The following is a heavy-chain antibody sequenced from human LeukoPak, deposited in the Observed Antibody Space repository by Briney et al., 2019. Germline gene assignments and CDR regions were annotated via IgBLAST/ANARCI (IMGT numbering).Heavy chain of an antibody. Sequence: QPGASLRLSCAASGFTFSSYAMSWVRQAPGKGLEWVSAISGGGGSTYYADSVKGRFTISRDNSKNTLYLQMNSLRAEDTAVYYCAKGVYYDSSGYYTDYYYYGMDVWGQGTTVTVSS. CDR3: AKGVYYDSSGYYTDYYYYGMDV. V-gene: IGHV3-23*01. CDR1: GFTFSSYA. J-gene: IGHJ6*02. D-gene: IGHD3-22*01. CDR2: ISGGGGST.